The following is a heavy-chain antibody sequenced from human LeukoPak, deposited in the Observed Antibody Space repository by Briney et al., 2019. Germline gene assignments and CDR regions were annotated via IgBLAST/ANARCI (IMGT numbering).Heavy chain of an antibody. D-gene: IGHD5-24*01. CDR3: ARVGGYNSPLDY. V-gene: IGHV4-59*01. CDR2: IYYSGST. J-gene: IGHJ4*02. Sequence: ASETLSLTCTVSGVSISSYYWSWVRQPPGKGMEWIGYIYYSGSTNYNPSLKSRVTMSVDTSKNQFSLKLSSVAAADTAMYYCARVGGYNSPLDYWGQGTLVTVSS. CDR1: GVSISSYY.